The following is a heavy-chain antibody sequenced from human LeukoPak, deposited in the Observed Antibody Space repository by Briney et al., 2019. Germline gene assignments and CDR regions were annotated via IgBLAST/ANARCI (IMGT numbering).Heavy chain of an antibody. CDR2: IIPILGIA. CDR1: GGTFSSYT. V-gene: IGHV1-69*04. D-gene: IGHD1-26*01. J-gene: IGHJ4*02. CDR3: ARESRVGTYYFDY. Sequence: SVKVSCKASGGTFSSYTISWVRQAPGQGLEWMGRIIPILGIANYAQKFQGRVTITADKSTSTAYMELSSLRSEDMAVYYCARESRVGTYYFDYWGQGTLVTVSS.